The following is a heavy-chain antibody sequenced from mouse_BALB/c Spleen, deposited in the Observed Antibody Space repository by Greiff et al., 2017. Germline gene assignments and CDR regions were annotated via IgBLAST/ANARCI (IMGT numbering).Heavy chain of an antibody. J-gene: IGHJ4*01. CDR1: GYTFTDYW. CDR3: ARGGQYGNYVRAMDY. Sequence: VQLVESGAELVMPGASVKMSCKASGYTFTDYWMHWVKQRPGQGLEWIGAIDTSDSYTSYNQKFKGKATLTVDESSSTAYMQLSSLTSEDSAVYYCARGGQYGNYVRAMDYWGQGTSVTVSS. V-gene: IGHV1-69*01. CDR2: IDTSDSYT. D-gene: IGHD2-10*02.